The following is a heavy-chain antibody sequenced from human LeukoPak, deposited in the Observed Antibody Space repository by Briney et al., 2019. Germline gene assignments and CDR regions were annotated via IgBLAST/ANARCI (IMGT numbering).Heavy chain of an antibody. CDR2: IYYSGST. CDR3: ARIRSGYYSFDY. J-gene: IGHJ4*02. CDR1: GGSISSISYS. Sequence: SETLSLTCTVSGGSISSISYSWGWLRQPPGKGLEWIGSIYYSGSTYYNPSPKSRVTISVDTSKNQFSLKLSSVTAADTAVYYCARIRSGYYSFDYWGQGTLVTVSS. V-gene: IGHV4-39*01. D-gene: IGHD3-22*01.